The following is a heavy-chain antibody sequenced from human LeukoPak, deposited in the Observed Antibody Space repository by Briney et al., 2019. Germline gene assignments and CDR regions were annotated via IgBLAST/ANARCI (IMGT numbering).Heavy chain of an antibody. J-gene: IGHJ6*03. CDR3: ARDGATYCGGDCYAMDV. CDR2: IIPIFGTA. D-gene: IGHD2-21*02. V-gene: IGHV1-69*05. CDR1: GGTFSSYA. Sequence: SVKVSCKASGGTFSSYAISWVRQAPGQGLEWMGGIIPIFGTANYAQKFQGRVTITTDESTSTAYMELSSLRSEDTAVYCCARDGATYCGGDCYAMDVWGKGTTVTVSS.